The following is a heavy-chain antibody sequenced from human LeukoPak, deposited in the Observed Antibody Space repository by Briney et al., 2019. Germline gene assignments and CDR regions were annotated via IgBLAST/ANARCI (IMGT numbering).Heavy chain of an antibody. CDR3: SISGFYTWESDY. Sequence: GGSLRLSCVASGLTFSAYWMSWVRQAPGKGLEWVANIKHDGSAKYYVDSVKGRFTISRDNARNSMYLQMNSLRAEDTAVYYCSISGFYTWESDYWGEGTLVTVSS. CDR1: GLTFSAYW. V-gene: IGHV3-7*02. J-gene: IGHJ4*02. D-gene: IGHD1-26*01. CDR2: IKHDGSAK.